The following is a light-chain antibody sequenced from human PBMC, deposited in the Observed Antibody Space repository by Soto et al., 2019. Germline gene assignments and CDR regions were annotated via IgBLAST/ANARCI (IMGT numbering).Light chain of an antibody. Sequence: EIVMTQSPATLSVSPGERATLSCRASQSVSSNLAWYQKKPGQAPRLLIYGASTRATGIPARFSGSWSGTEFTLTISSLQSEDFAVYYCQQYNNWPLTFGGGTKGEIK. V-gene: IGKV3-15*01. CDR3: QQYNNWPLT. CDR1: QSVSSN. J-gene: IGKJ4*01. CDR2: GAS.